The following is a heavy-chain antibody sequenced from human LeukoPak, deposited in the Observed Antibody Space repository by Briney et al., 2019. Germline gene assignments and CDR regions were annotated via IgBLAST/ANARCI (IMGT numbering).Heavy chain of an antibody. CDR1: GYSFTSYW. Sequence: GESLKISCKGSGYSFTSYWIGWVRQMPGKGLEWMGIIYPGDSDTRYSPSFQGQVSISADKSITTGYLQWRSLKASDTAMYYCARQRSTAYYDSSGLPYDAFDIWGQGAMVTVSS. CDR3: ARQRSTAYYDSSGLPYDAFDI. V-gene: IGHV5-51*01. CDR2: IYPGDSDT. D-gene: IGHD3-22*01. J-gene: IGHJ3*02.